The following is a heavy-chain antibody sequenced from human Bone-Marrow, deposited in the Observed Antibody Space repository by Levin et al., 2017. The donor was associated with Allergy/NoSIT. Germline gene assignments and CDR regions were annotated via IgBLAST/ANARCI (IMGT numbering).Heavy chain of an antibody. Sequence: PGGSLRLSCAASGFTFTKYALTWVRQAPGKGLQWVSSISGSGVYTYYADSVRGRFTISRDTLKNTVYLQMDSLRGDDTAVYFCAKSGVSGCSGGSCYFFDNWGQGAQVTVSS. CDR3: AKSGVSGCSGGSCYFFDN. CDR1: GFTFTKYA. J-gene: IGHJ4*02. CDR2: ISGSGVYT. D-gene: IGHD2-15*01. V-gene: IGHV3-23*01.